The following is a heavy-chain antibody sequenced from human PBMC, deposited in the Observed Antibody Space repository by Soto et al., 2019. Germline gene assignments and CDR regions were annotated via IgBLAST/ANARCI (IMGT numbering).Heavy chain of an antibody. Sequence: QVQLVQSGAEVKKPGSSVKVSCKASGGTFSSYAISWVRQAPGQGLEWMGGIIPIFGTANYAQKFQGRVTITAVESTSTAYMELSSLRSEDTAVYYCAREGGGEQQLVHPDFDYWGQGTLVTVSS. V-gene: IGHV1-69*01. D-gene: IGHD6-13*01. CDR2: IIPIFGTA. CDR3: AREGGGEQQLVHPDFDY. J-gene: IGHJ4*02. CDR1: GGTFSSYA.